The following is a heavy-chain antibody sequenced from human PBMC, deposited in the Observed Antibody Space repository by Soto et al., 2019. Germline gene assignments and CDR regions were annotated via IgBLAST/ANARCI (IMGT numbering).Heavy chain of an antibody. CDR3: ARDFKLLSTDSYFAY. D-gene: IGHD2-2*01. Sequence: QVQLVESGGGVLKPGWSLRLSCVASKYTFRSYAMHWVRQAPGKGLEWVARICFDGSDGYYGESVQGRFTISRDKSKDTLYLQMSSLSAEDTAVYYCARDFKLLSTDSYFAYWGQGALVSFSS. V-gene: IGHV3-30*03. CDR2: ICFDGSDG. CDR1: KYTFRSYA. J-gene: IGHJ4*02.